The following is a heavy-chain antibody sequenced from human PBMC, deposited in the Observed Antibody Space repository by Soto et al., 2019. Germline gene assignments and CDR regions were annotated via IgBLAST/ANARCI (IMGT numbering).Heavy chain of an antibody. V-gene: IGHV1-18*01. CDR3: ARRSDTAMVMADYNYYYYGMDV. CDR1: GYTFTSYG. CDR2: ISAYNGNT. J-gene: IGHJ6*02. D-gene: IGHD5-18*01. Sequence: GASVKVSCKASGYTFTSYGISWVRQAPGQGLEWMGWISAYNGNTNYAQKLQGRVTMTTDTSTSTAYMELRSLRSDDTAVYYCARRSDTAMVMADYNYYYYGMDVWGQGTTVTVSS.